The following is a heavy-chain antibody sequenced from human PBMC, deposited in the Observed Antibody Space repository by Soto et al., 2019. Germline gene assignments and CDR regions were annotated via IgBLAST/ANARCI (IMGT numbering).Heavy chain of an antibody. J-gene: IGHJ3*02. CDR1: GGSISSYY. CDR2: IYYSGST. CDR3: ARVIEGSYFDDAFDI. D-gene: IGHD3-10*01. Sequence: QVQLQESGPGLVKPSETLSLTCTVSGGSISSYYWSWIRQPPGKGLEWIGYIYYSGSTNYNPSLKSRVTISVDTSKNPFSLKLSSVTAADTAVYYCARVIEGSYFDDAFDIWGQGTMVTVSS. V-gene: IGHV4-59*01.